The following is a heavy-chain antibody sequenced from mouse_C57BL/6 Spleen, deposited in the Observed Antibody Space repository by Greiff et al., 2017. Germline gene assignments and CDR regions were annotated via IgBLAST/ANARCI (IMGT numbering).Heavy chain of an antibody. V-gene: IGHV1-26*01. CDR1: GYTFTDYY. CDR3: ARSETTVVAYYAMDY. CDR2: INPNNGGT. D-gene: IGHD1-1*01. J-gene: IGHJ4*01. Sequence: VQLQQSGPELVKPGASVKISCKASGYTFTDYYMNWVKQSHGKSLEWIGDINPNNGGTSYNQKFKGKATLTVDKSSSTAYMELRSLTSEDSAVYYCARSETTVVAYYAMDYWGQGTSVTVSS.